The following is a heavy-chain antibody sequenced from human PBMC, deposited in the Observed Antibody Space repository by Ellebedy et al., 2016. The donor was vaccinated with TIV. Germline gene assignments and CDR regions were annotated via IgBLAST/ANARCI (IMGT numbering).Heavy chain of an antibody. CDR2: INSDGSST. V-gene: IGHV3-74*01. CDR1: GFTFSSYW. J-gene: IGHJ3*02. CDR3: AREDGNSVAFDI. Sequence: LSLTCXASGFTFSSYWMHWVRQAPGKGLVWVSLINSDGSSTSYADSVKGRFTISRDNAKNTLYLQMNSLRAEDTAVYYCAREDGNSVAFDIWGQGTMVTVSS. D-gene: IGHD4-23*01.